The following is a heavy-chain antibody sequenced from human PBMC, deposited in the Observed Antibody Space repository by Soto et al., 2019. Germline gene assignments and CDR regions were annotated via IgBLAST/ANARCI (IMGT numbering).Heavy chain of an antibody. CDR3: ARCRSYGMEGVERAVDI. CDR2: IKSDGSEK. Sequence: EVQLVESGGGLVQPGGSLRLSCAASGFTFSHFWMNWVRQAPGKGLEWVANIKSDGSEKYYADSVKGRSTFPRGNAKNPTYLQTDSLRVENKAVYYCARCRSYGMEGVERAVDIWGQGTKVTVSS. V-gene: IGHV3-7*03. D-gene: IGHD1-26*01. J-gene: IGHJ3*02. CDR1: GFTFSHFW.